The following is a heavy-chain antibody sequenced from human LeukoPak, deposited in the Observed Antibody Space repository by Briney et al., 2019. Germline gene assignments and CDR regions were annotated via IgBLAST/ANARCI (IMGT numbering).Heavy chain of an antibody. J-gene: IGHJ6*03. CDR2: IYTSGST. D-gene: IGHD1-1*01. CDR1: GGSFSDYY. Sequence: SETLSLTCAVYGGSFSDYYWSWIRQPAGKGLEWIGRIYTSGSTNYNPSLKSRVTMSVDTSKNQFSLKLSSVTAADTAVYYCARVQPPVGYYYMDVWGKGTTVTVSS. V-gene: IGHV4-59*10. CDR3: ARVQPPVGYYYMDV.